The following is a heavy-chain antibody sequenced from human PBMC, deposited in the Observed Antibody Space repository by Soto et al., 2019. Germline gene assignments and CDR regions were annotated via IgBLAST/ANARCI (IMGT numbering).Heavy chain of an antibody. CDR3: TTDPVTMIVVVPSSG. J-gene: IGHJ4*02. CDR2: IKSKTDGGTT. CDR1: GFTFRKTW. Sequence: GGSPRHSLAAPGFTFRKTWMNWGRPAPGKGLEWVGRIKSKTDGGTTDYAAPVKGRFTISRDDSKNTLYLQMNSLKTEDTAVYYCTTDPVTMIVVVPSSGWGQGTQVTVSS. V-gene: IGHV3-15*01. D-gene: IGHD3-22*01.